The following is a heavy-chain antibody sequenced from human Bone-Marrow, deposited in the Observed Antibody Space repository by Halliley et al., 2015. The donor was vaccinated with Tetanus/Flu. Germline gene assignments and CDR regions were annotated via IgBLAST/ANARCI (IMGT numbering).Heavy chain of an antibody. V-gene: IGHV2-5*01. CDR1: GFSISTSGVG. CDR3: AHTVPHLYYYNALDV. D-gene: IGHD3-10*02. CDR2: IYWNDDK. J-gene: IGHJ6*02. Sequence: LVKPTQTLTLTCTFSGFSISTSGVGVGWIRQPPGKALEWLGVIYWNDDKRYSPSLESRVTIIKDTSKNQVVLTLTNVDPVDTATYYCAHTVPHLYYYNALDVWGQGTTVTVSS.